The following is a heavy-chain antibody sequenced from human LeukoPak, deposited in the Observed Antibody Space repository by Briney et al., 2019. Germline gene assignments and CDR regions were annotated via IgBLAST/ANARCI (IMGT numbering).Heavy chain of an antibody. CDR2: IVVGSGNT. Sequence: SVKVSCKASGFTFTSSAMQWVRQARGQRLEWIGWIVVGSGNTNYAQKFQERVTITRDMSTSTAYMELSSLRSEDTAVYYCAADANNWNDSGAYYYGMDVWGQGTTVTVSS. V-gene: IGHV1-58*02. CDR3: AADANNWNDSGAYYYGMDV. D-gene: IGHD1-20*01. J-gene: IGHJ6*02. CDR1: GFTFTSSA.